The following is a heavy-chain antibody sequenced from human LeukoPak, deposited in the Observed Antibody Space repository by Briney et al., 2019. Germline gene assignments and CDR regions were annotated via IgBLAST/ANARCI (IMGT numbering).Heavy chain of an antibody. Sequence: GGSLRLSCAASGFTFSSYAMHWVRQAPGKGLEWVAVISYDGSNKYYADSVKGRFTISRDNSKNTLYLQMNSLRAEDTAVYYCARDYCSSTSCHDVFDIWGQGTMVTVSS. V-gene: IGHV3-30*01. CDR2: ISYDGSNK. J-gene: IGHJ3*02. CDR3: ARDYCSSTSCHDVFDI. D-gene: IGHD2-2*01. CDR1: GFTFSSYA.